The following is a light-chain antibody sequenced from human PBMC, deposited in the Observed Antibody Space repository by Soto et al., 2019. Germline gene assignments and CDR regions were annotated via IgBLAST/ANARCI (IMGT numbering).Light chain of an antibody. CDR1: QIVSSSY. J-gene: IGKJ1*01. CDR3: QQYGSSPEGT. V-gene: IGKV3-20*01. CDR2: GAS. Sequence: EIVLTQSPGTLSLSPGERATLSCRASQIVSSSYSAWYQQKLGQAPRLLIYGASSRATGIPDRFSGSGSGTDFTLTISRLEPEDFALYYCQQYGSSPEGTFGQGTKVDIK.